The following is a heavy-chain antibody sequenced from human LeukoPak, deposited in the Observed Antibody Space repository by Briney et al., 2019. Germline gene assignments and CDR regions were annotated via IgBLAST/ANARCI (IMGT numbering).Heavy chain of an antibody. CDR1: GFTFSSDG. CDR3: ARVDLIEDAFAI. J-gene: IGHJ3*02. V-gene: IGHV3-30*02. Sequence: PGGSLRLSCAASGFTFSSDGMHWVRQAPGKGLEWVAFIRYDGSNKYYADSVKGRFTISRDNSKNTLYLQMNSLRAEDTAVYYCARVDLIEDAFAIWGQGTMVTVSS. CDR2: IRYDGSNK.